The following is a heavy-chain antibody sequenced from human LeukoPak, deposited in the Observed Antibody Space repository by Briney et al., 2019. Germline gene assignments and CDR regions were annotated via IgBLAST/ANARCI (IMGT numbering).Heavy chain of an antibody. CDR1: GFTFSGYG. J-gene: IGHJ2*01. CDR3: ARVGAKGGWYFDL. V-gene: IGHV3-21*01. CDR2: ISSGDSYM. D-gene: IGHD3-10*01. Sequence: PGGSLRLSCAASGFTFSGYGMNWVRQAPGKGLEWVSSISSGDSYMYYADSLKGRFTISRDNAKNSLYLQMNSLRAEDTAVYYCARVGAKGGWYFDLWGRGTLVTVSS.